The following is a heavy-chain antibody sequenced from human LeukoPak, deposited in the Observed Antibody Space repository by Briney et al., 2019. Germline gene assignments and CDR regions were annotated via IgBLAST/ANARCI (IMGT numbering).Heavy chain of an antibody. Sequence: GGSLRLSCAASGFTFSSYAMSWVRQAPGKGPEWVANIKQDGSEKYFVDSVEGRFTISRDNAKNSLYLQMNSLRAEDTAVYYCVRAGTSGWDYYNYAMDVWGQGTTVTVSS. CDR2: IKQDGSEK. CDR1: GFTFSSYA. CDR3: VRAGTSGWDYYNYAMDV. D-gene: IGHD6-19*01. V-gene: IGHV3-7*01. J-gene: IGHJ6*02.